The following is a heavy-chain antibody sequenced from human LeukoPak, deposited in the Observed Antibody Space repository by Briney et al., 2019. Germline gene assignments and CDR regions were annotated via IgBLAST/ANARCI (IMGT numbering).Heavy chain of an antibody. Sequence: KSSETLSLTCAVYGGSFSGYYWSWIRQPPGKGLEWIGEINHSGSTNYNPSLKSRVTISVDASKNQFSLKLSSVTAADTAVYYCARKRITMVRGVIDFDYWGRGTLVTVSS. CDR3: ARKRITMVRGVIDFDY. CDR2: INHSGST. D-gene: IGHD3-10*01. V-gene: IGHV4-34*01. J-gene: IGHJ4*02. CDR1: GGSFSGYY.